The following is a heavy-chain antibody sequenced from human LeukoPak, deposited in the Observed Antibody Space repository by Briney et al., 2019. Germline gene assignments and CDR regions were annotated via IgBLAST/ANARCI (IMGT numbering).Heavy chain of an antibody. CDR3: ARIGYSSSSFDY. Sequence: GGSLRLSCAASGFTFSNYWMSWVRQAPGRGLEWVANIKQDGSVKYYVDSVKGRFTISRDNAKNSLYLQMNSLRAEDTAFYYCARIGYSSSSFDYWGQGTLVTVSS. J-gene: IGHJ4*02. D-gene: IGHD6-6*01. V-gene: IGHV3-7*01. CDR1: GFTFSNYW. CDR2: IKQDGSVK.